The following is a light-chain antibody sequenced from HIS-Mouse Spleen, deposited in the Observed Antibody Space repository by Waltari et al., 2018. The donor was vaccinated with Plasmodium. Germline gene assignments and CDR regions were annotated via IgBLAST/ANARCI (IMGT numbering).Light chain of an antibody. V-gene: IGLV1-47*01. J-gene: IGLJ3*02. Sequence: QSVLTQPPSASGTPGQRVTISCSGSSSNIGSNYVYWYQQLPGTAPKLLMYRNNQRPSGVPDRFSGSKSGTSASLAIRGLRSEDEADYYCAAWDDSLSGRVFGGGTKLTVL. CDR1: SSNIGSNY. CDR2: RNN. CDR3: AAWDDSLSGRV.